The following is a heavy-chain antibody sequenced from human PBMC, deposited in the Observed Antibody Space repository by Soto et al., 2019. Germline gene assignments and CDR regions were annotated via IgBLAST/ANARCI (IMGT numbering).Heavy chain of an antibody. D-gene: IGHD3-16*01. J-gene: IGHJ4*02. Sequence: PGGSLRLSCAASGFTFSRFWMNWVRLSPGKGLEWVGNINLDGSAKDYVDSVKGRFTISRDNAQNLVYLQMNSLRVEDTAVYNWARDRGEPMFPGAYGGPETLVTFS. CDR1: GFTFSRFW. CDR2: INLDGSAK. CDR3: ARDRGEPMFPGAY. V-gene: IGHV3-7*04.